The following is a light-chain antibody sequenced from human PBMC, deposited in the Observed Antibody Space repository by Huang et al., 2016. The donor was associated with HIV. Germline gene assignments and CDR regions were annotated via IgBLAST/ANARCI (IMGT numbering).Light chain of an antibody. CDR1: QSIGSY. CDR2: DAS. V-gene: IGKV3-11*01. CDR3: QQRNNWPPWT. Sequence: EIVLTQSPATLSLSPGEGATLSCRASQSIGSYLAWYQQRPGQAPRLLIDDASSRATGIPARFSGRGSGTDFTLTISSLEPEDFAVYYCQQRNNWPPWTFGQGTKVELK. J-gene: IGKJ1*01.